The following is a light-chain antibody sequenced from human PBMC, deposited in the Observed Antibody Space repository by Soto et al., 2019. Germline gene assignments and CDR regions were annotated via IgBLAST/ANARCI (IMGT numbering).Light chain of an antibody. J-gene: IGLJ3*02. CDR2: RNN. Sequence: QSVLTQPPSASGTPGQRGTISCSGSSSNIGSEYVVWYQHLPGTAPKSLIYRNNQRPSGVPDRFAGSKSGTSASLAISGLRSEDEADYYCAARDDSLSGHWVFGGGTKLTVL. CDR1: SSNIGSEY. CDR3: AARDDSLSGHWV. V-gene: IGLV1-47*01.